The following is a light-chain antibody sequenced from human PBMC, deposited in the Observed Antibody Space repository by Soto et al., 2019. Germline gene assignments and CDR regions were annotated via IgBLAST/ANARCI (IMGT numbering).Light chain of an antibody. CDR1: QSVRSW. J-gene: IGKJ1*01. CDR3: QLYNSYLEP. Sequence: DIQMTQSPDTLSASLGDSFTITCLSSQSVRSWLAWYQQKPGTAPKLLIFDASRLESGVPSRFSGSASGTEFTLTISSLQPDDFATYYCQLYNSYLEPFGQGTKVDNK. V-gene: IGKV1-5*01. CDR2: DAS.